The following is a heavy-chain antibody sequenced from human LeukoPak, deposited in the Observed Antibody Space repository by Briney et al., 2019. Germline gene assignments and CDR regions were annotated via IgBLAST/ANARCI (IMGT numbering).Heavy chain of an antibody. CDR1: GFTFSSYS. J-gene: IGHJ6*03. D-gene: IGHD3-10*01. CDR2: ISSSSSTI. V-gene: IGHV3-48*01. CDR3: ARGRMVRGVIHYYYYMDV. Sequence: PGGSLRLPCAASGFTFSSYSMNWVRQAPGKGLEWVSYISSSSSTIYYADSVKGRFTISRDNAKNSLYLQMNSLRAEDTALYYCARGRMVRGVIHYYYYMDVWGKGTTVTVSS.